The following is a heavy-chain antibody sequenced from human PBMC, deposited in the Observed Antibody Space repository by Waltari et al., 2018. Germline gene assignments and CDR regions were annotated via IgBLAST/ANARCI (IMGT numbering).Heavy chain of an antibody. CDR3: ATEITYSLGLSRKYFYYGMDV. CDR2: LEPEEGEK. Sequence: QVQVLQSGAEVKKPGASVKVSCKVSGYTLTDLSIHWVRQAPGKGLEWMGGLEPEEGEKRYAEKFQGRVTRTGDTSTGTAYMELSSLRSEYTAVYYGATEITYSLGLSRKYFYYGMDVWGQGTTVTVSS. V-gene: IGHV1-24*01. J-gene: IGHJ6*02. D-gene: IGHD1-26*01. CDR1: GYTLTDLS.